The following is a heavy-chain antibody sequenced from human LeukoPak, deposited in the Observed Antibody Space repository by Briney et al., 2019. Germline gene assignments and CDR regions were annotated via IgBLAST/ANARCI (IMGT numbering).Heavy chain of an antibody. CDR3: AKGLSSAAAGIDY. CDR2: ISSSGSTI. V-gene: IGHV3-11*01. CDR1: GFTFSDYY. J-gene: IGHJ4*02. D-gene: IGHD6-13*01. Sequence: GGSLRLSCAASGFTFSDYYMSWIRQAPGKGLEWVSYISSSGSTIYYADSVKGRFTISRDNSKNTLYLQMNSLRAEDTAVYYCAKGLSSAAAGIDYWGQGTLVTVSS.